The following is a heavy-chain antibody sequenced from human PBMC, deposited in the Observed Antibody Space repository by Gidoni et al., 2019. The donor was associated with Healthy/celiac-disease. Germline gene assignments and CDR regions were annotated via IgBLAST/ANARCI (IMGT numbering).Heavy chain of an antibody. CDR2: IWYDGSNK. CDR3: ARVSIYYDSRGAFDI. Sequence: QVQLVESGGGVVQPGRSLRLSCAASGFTFRSYGMHWVRQAPGKGLEWVAVIWYDGSNKYYADSVKGRFTISRDNSKNTLYLQMNSLRAEDTAVYYCARVSIYYDSRGAFDIWGQGTMVTVSS. J-gene: IGHJ3*02. CDR1: GFTFRSYG. V-gene: IGHV3-33*01. D-gene: IGHD3-22*01.